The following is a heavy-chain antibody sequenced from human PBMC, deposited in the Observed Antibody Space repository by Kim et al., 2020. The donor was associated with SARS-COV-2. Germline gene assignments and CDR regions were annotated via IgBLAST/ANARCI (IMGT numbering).Heavy chain of an antibody. CDR3: ARSQGYYYMDV. Sequence: NEDSADSVKRRCTISRDNSKNAVYLQRTSLRAEDTAVFYCARSQGYYYMDVWGKGTTVTVSS. CDR2: NE. V-gene: IGHV3-30*03. J-gene: IGHJ6*03.